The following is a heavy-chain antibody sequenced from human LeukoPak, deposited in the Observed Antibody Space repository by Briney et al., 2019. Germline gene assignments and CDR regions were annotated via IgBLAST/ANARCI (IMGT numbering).Heavy chain of an antibody. Sequence: PGGSLRLSCAASGFTFSSYWMSWVRQAPGKGLEWVANIKQDGSEKYYVDSVEGRFAISRDNAKNSLYLQMNSLRAEDTAVYYCARDISRYSYGYGFDYWGQGTLVTVSS. V-gene: IGHV3-7*01. CDR3: ARDISRYSYGYGFDY. D-gene: IGHD5-18*01. J-gene: IGHJ4*02. CDR2: IKQDGSEK. CDR1: GFTFSSYW.